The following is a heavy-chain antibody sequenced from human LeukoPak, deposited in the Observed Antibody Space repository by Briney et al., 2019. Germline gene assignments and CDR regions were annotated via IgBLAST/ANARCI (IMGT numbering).Heavy chain of an antibody. Sequence: SETLSLTFTVSGGSISSYYWSWIRQPAGKGLEWIGRIYTSGSTNYNPSLKSRVTISVDKSKNQFSLKLSSVTAADTAVYYCARVLIDYGDVWGQGTLVTVSS. CDR3: ARVLIDYGDV. CDR2: IYTSGST. V-gene: IGHV4-4*07. J-gene: IGHJ4*02. CDR1: GGSISSYY. D-gene: IGHD4-17*01.